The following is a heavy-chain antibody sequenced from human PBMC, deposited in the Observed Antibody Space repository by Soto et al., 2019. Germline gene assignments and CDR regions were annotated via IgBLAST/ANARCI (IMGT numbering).Heavy chain of an antibody. D-gene: IGHD3-22*01. CDR3: ARLRITMIVVVITVFDY. CDR1: GGSISSSSYY. J-gene: IGHJ4*02. CDR2: IYYSGST. V-gene: IGHV4-39*01. Sequence: SETLSLTCTVSGGSISSSSYYWGWIRQPPGKGLEWIGSIYYSGSTYYNPSLKSRVTISVDTSKNQFSLKLSSVTAADTAVYYCARLRITMIVVVITVFDYWGQGTLVTVSS.